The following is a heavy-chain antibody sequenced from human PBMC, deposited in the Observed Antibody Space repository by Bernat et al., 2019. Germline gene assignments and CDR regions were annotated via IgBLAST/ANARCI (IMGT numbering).Heavy chain of an antibody. CDR2: IYYSGST. CDR3: ARGRVQMVQGGSANWFDP. D-gene: IGHD3-10*01. J-gene: IGHJ5*02. Sequence: QVQLQESGPGLVKPSQTLSLTCTVSGGSISSGGYYWSWIRQHPGKGLEWIGYIYYSGSTYYNPSLKSRVTISVDTSKNQFSLKLSSVTAADTAVYYCARGRVQMVQGGSANWFDPWGQGTLVTVSS. CDR1: GGSISSGGYY. V-gene: IGHV4-31*03.